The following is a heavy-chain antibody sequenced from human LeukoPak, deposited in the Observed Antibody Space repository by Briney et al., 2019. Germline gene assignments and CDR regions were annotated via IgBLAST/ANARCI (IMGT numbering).Heavy chain of an antibody. D-gene: IGHD3-22*01. V-gene: IGHV3-7*01. Sequence: GGSLRLSCAASGFTFSSNWMSWVRQAPGKGLEWVANIKQDGSEKYYVDSVKGRFTISRDNAKNSLYLQMNSLRAEDTAVYYCARDGDYYDSSGYQNWGQGTLVTVSS. J-gene: IGHJ4*02. CDR3: ARDGDYYDSSGYQN. CDR1: GFTFSSNW. CDR2: IKQDGSEK.